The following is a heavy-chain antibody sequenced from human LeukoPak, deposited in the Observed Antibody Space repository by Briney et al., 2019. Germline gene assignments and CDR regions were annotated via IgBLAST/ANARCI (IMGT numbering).Heavy chain of an antibody. Sequence: GGSLRLSCAASGFTFSSYWMHWVRQAPGKGLVWVSRINSDGSSTSYADSVKGRFTISRDNAKNTLHLQMNSLRAEDTAVYYCASNGVYSGSSLDWGQGTLVTVSS. CDR3: ASNGVYSGSSLD. D-gene: IGHD1-26*01. CDR2: INSDGSST. J-gene: IGHJ4*02. V-gene: IGHV3-74*01. CDR1: GFTFSSYW.